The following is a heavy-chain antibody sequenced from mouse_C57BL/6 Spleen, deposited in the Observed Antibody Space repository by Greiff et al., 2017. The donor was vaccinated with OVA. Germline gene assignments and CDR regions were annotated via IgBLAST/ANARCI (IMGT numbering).Heavy chain of an antibody. CDR3: ARRHTTVVATDWYFDV. V-gene: IGHV5-17*01. CDR1: GFTFSDYG. CDR2: ISSGSSTI. Sequence: DVQLQESGGGLVKPGGSLKLSCAASGFTFSDYGMHWVRQAPEKGLEWVAYISSGSSTIYYADTVKGRFTISRDNAKNTLFLQMTSLRSEDTAMYYCARRHTTVVATDWYFDVWGTGTTVTVSS. D-gene: IGHD1-1*01. J-gene: IGHJ1*03.